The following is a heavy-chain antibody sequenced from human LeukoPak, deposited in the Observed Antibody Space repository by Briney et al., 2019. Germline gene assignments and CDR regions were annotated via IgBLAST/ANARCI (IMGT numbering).Heavy chain of an antibody. CDR3: ARDLGAEPGASFDH. D-gene: IGHD3-16*01. Sequence: GGSLRLSCAASGFTFTSYGMHWVRQAPGKGLEWVAVISYDGSNKYYADSVKGRFTISRDNSKNTLYLQMNSLRAEDTAVYYCARDLGAEPGASFDHWGQGTLVTVSS. J-gene: IGHJ4*02. CDR2: ISYDGSNK. V-gene: IGHV3-30*03. CDR1: GFTFTSYG.